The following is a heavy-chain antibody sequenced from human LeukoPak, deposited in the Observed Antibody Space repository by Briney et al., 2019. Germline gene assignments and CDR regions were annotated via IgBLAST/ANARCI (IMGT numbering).Heavy chain of an antibody. D-gene: IGHD1-1*01. CDR1: GFTFSSYG. CDR3: ARVLPNSNRQLDF. V-gene: IGHV3-30*02. J-gene: IGHJ4*02. CDR2: IQYDGSNK. Sequence: GGSLRLSCAASGFTFSSYGMHWVRQAPGKGLEWVTFIQYDGSNKYYADSVKGRFTISRDNSKNTVYLQMNSLRTEDTAVYYCARVLPNSNRQLDFWGQGTLVTVSS.